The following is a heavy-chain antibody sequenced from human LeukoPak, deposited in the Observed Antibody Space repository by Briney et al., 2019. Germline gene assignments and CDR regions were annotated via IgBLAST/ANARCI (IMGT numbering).Heavy chain of an antibody. CDR2: INPSGGST. J-gene: IGHJ4*02. CDR1: GYTSASYY. D-gene: IGHD6-25*01. V-gene: IGHV1-46*01. Sequence: ASVKVSCKASGYTSASYYMHWVRQAPGQGLEWMGIINPSGGSTSYAQKFQGRVTMTRDMSTSTVYMELSSLRSEDTAVYYCARDSSGCRYWGQGTLVTVSS. CDR3: ARDSSGCRY.